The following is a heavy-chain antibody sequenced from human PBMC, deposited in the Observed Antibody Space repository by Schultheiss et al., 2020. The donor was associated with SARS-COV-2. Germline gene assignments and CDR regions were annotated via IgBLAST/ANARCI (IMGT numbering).Heavy chain of an antibody. CDR2: ISYDGSNK. J-gene: IGHJ6*02. CDR3: AKDRAIGVVGVTYYYYGMDV. V-gene: IGHV3-30*18. D-gene: IGHD1-26*01. Sequence: GGSLRLSCAASGFTFSSSWMHWVCQAPEKGLEWVAVISYDGSNKYYADSVKGRFTISRDNSKNTLYLQMNSLRAEDTAVYYCAKDRAIGVVGVTYYYYGMDVWGQGTTVTVSS. CDR1: GFTFSSSW.